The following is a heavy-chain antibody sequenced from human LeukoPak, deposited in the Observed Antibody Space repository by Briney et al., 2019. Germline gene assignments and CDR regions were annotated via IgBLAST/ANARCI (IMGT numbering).Heavy chain of an antibody. CDR3: AREVPRDCSGGSCYGGEFSDY. CDR1: GFTFSSYA. Sequence: PGGSLRLSCAASGFTFSSYAMHWVRQAPGKGLEYVSAISSNGGSTYYANSVKGRFTISRDNSKNTLCLQMGSLRAEDMAVYYCAREVPRDCSGGSCYGGEFSDYWGQGTLVTVSS. D-gene: IGHD2-15*01. CDR2: ISSNGGST. J-gene: IGHJ4*02. V-gene: IGHV3-64*01.